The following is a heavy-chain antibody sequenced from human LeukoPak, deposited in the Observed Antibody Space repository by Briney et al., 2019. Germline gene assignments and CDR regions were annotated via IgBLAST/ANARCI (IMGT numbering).Heavy chain of an antibody. J-gene: IGHJ5*02. CDR3: ARSVYTRIAVTEGATNWFDP. CDR2: IHVGNGNT. V-gene: IGHV1-3*03. Sequence: GASVKVSCKASGYTFSSHTMHWVRQAPGQRLEWMGWIHVGNGNTKYSQEFQGRVTITGDTSARTAYMELSSLRSEDTAVYYCARSVYTRIAVTEGATNWFDPWGQGTLVTVSS. CDR1: GYTFSSHT. D-gene: IGHD6-19*01.